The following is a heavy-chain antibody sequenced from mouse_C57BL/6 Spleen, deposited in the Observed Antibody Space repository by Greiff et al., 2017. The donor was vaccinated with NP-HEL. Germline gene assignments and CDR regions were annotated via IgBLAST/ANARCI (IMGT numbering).Heavy chain of an antibody. J-gene: IGHJ1*03. D-gene: IGHD1-1*01. CDR3: ARGIYYYGSSYVGYFDV. V-gene: IGHV1-19*01. Sequence: EVQLQQSGPVLVKPGASVKMSCKASGYTFTDYYMNWVKQSHGKSLEWIGVINPYNGGTSYNQKFKGKATLTVDKSSSTAYMELNSLTSEDSAVYYCARGIYYYGSSYVGYFDVWGTGTTVTVSS. CDR1: GYTFTDYY. CDR2: INPYNGGT.